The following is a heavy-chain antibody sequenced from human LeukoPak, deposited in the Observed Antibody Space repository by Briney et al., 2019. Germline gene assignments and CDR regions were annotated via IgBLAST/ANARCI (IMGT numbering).Heavy chain of an antibody. V-gene: IGHV4-59*01. CDR2: IYYSGST. CDR3: ARDGQGDNWFDP. CDR1: GGSLSSSY. Sequence: PSETLSLTCTVSGGSLSSSYWSWIRQPPGKGLEWIGYIYYSGSTNYNPSLKSRVTMSVDTSKNQFSLKLSSVTAADTAVYYCARDGQGDNWFDPWGQGTLVTVSS. J-gene: IGHJ5*02. D-gene: IGHD3-10*01.